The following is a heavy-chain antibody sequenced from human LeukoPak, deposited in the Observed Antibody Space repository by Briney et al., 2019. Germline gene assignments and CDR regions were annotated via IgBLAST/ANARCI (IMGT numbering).Heavy chain of an antibody. CDR1: GFTFSSYG. V-gene: IGHV3-30*18. CDR2: ISYDGSNK. D-gene: IGHD5-12*01. CDR3: AKEGGRGSFQH. Sequence: PGGSLRLSCAASGFTFSSYGMHWVRQAPGKGLEWVAVISYDGSNKYYADSVKGRFTISRDNSKNTLYLQMNSLRAEDTAVYYCAKEGGRGSFQHWGQGTLVTVSS. J-gene: IGHJ1*01.